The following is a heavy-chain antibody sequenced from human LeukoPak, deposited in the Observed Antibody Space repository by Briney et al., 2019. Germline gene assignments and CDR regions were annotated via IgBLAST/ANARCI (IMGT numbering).Heavy chain of an antibody. J-gene: IGHJ4*02. Sequence: GRSLRLSCAASGFSFDDYAMHWVRQAPGKGLEWVSGISWNSGIINYADSVKGRFTVSRDNAKNSLYLQMNSLRAEDTALYYCAKASQQLAYDYWGQGTLVTVSS. CDR2: ISWNSGII. D-gene: IGHD6-13*01. CDR3: AKASQQLAYDY. V-gene: IGHV3-9*01. CDR1: GFSFDDYA.